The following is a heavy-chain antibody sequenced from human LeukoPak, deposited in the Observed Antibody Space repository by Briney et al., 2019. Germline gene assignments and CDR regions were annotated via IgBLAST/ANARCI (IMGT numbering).Heavy chain of an antibody. Sequence: GGSLRLSCRGSDFTFNAYWMTWVRQAPGKGLQWVANIKEDGSEIYYVDSVKGRFTISRDNAKNSVYLQMNSLRVDDTAVYYCATDRGWFVLDYWGQGSLVTVSS. V-gene: IGHV3-7*01. J-gene: IGHJ4*02. CDR2: IKEDGSEI. D-gene: IGHD2-15*01. CDR3: ATDRGWFVLDY. CDR1: DFTFNAYW.